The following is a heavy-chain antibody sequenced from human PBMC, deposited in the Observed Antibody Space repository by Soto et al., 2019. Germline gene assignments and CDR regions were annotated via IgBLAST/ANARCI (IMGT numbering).Heavy chain of an antibody. J-gene: IGHJ6*02. Sequence: PGQSLKISCHGSGYSFANYWIAWVRQMPGKSLEWVGVIYPGDSDTRYSPSFRGQVTISADKSISHVYLQWSSLKASDTAMYYCARNRLRQYYYGMDVWGQGTTVTFS. V-gene: IGHV5-51*01. CDR1: GYSFANYW. CDR2: IYPGDSDT. CDR3: ARNRLRQYYYGMDV. D-gene: IGHD3-10*01.